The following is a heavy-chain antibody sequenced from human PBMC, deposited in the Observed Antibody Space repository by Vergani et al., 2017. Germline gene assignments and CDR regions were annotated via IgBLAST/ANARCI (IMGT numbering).Heavy chain of an antibody. Sequence: QVQLQESGPGLVKPSETLSLTCAVSGYSISSGNYWGWIRQPPGKGLEWIGSIYHSGSTYYNPSLKSRVTISVDTSKNQFSLKLSSVTAADTAVYYCARPGSSSWYQVSWYFDLWGRGTLVTVSS. CDR1: GYSISSGNY. CDR3: ARPGSSSWYQVSWYFDL. CDR2: IYHSGST. J-gene: IGHJ2*01. D-gene: IGHD6-13*01. V-gene: IGHV4-38-2*01.